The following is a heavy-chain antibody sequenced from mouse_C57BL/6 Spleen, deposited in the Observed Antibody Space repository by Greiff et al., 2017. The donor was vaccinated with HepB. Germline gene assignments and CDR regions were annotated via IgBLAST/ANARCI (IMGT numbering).Heavy chain of an antibody. CDR3: ARNDGDYSYYLDY. J-gene: IGHJ2*01. CDR2: IDPEDGET. CDR1: GFNIKDYY. D-gene: IGHD2-3*01. Sequence: VQLQQSGAELVKPGASVKLSCTASGFNIKDYYMHWVKQRTEQGLEWIGRIDPEDGETKYASKLQGKATITADTSTNTAYMQLSILTSEDTAVYYCARNDGDYSYYLDYWGQGTTLTVSS. V-gene: IGHV14-2*01.